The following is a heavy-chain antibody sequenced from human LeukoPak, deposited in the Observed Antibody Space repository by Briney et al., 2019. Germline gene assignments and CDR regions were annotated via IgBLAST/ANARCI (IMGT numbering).Heavy chain of an antibody. V-gene: IGHV4-39*01. CDR1: GGSVTSTNW. CDR3: ARHNAPRRVGFDF. J-gene: IGHJ4*02. Sequence: SETLSLTCDVSGGSVTSTNWWTWIRQPPGKGLEWVACLSHAGNTWYNPSLESRLSISVDTSKNQFSLKFSSVTAADTALYWCARHNAPRRVGFDFWGQGILVTVSS. D-gene: IGHD2-2*01. CDR2: LSHAGNT.